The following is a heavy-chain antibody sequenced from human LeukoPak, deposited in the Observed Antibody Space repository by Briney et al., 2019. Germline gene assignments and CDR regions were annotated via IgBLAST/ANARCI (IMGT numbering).Heavy chain of an antibody. CDR2: IWYDGRKI. Sequence: GESLRLSCAASGFTFSKYGLHWVRQAPGKGLECVAVIWYDGRKIYYTDSVKGRFTISRDKSKNTLYLQLNNLRPDDTALFSCAREAYSYGSTHYFFYLGGRGTL. CDR1: GFTFSKYG. V-gene: IGHV3-33*01. CDR3: AREAYSYGSTHYFFYL. J-gene: IGHJ2*01. D-gene: IGHD5-18*01.